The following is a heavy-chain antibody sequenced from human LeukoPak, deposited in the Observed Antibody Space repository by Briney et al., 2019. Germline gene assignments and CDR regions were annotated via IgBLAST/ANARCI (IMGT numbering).Heavy chain of an antibody. CDR2: LDPEDGET. CDR1: GYTLTELS. CDR3: ATVIPRRGYSGYDYSYGMDV. V-gene: IGHV1-24*01. Sequence: ASVKVSCKVSGYTLTELSMHWVRQAPGKGLEWMGGLDPEDGETIYAQKFQGRVTMTEDTSTDAAYMELSSLRSEDTAVYYCATVIPRRGYSGYDYSYGMDVWGQGTTVTVSS. J-gene: IGHJ6*02. D-gene: IGHD5-12*01.